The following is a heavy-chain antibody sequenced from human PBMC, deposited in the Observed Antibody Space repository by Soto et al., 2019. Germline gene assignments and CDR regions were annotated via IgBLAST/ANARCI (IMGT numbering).Heavy chain of an antibody. CDR2: IWYDGSNK. CDR3: ARGMEQLPPGFDY. V-gene: IGHV3-33*01. Sequence: GGSLRLSCAASGFTFSSYGMHWVRQAPGKGLEWVAVIWYDGSNKYYADSVKGRFTISRDNSKNTLYLQMNSLRAEDTAVYYCARGMEQLPPGFDYWGQGTLVTVSS. D-gene: IGHD6-6*01. CDR1: GFTFSSYG. J-gene: IGHJ4*02.